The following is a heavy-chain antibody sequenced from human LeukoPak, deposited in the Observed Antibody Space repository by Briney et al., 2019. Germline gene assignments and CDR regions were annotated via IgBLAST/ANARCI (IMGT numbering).Heavy chain of an antibody. D-gene: IGHD2-15*01. V-gene: IGHV3-48*01. CDR1: GFTFSSYS. CDR2: ISSSSSTI. CDR3: ARDGYCSGGSCYHDAFDI. J-gene: IGHJ3*02. Sequence: GGSLRLSCAASGFTFSSYSMNWVRQAPGKGLEWVSYISSSSSTIYYADSVKDRFTISRDNAKNSLYLQMNSLRAEDTAVYYCARDGYCSGGSCYHDAFDIWGQGTMVTVSS.